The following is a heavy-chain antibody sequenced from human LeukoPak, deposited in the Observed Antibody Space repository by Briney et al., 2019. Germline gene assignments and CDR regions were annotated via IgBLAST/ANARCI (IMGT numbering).Heavy chain of an antibody. CDR3: ARAFTLPPRGGNSPSH. Sequence: RASVKVSCKASGYTFTGYYMHWVRQAPGQGLEWMGWINPNSGGTNYAQKFQGRVTMTRDTSISTAYMELSRLRSDDTAVYYCARAFTLPPRGGNSPSHWGQGTMVTVSS. D-gene: IGHD4-23*01. CDR1: GYTFTGYY. J-gene: IGHJ3*01. V-gene: IGHV1-2*02. CDR2: INPNSGGT.